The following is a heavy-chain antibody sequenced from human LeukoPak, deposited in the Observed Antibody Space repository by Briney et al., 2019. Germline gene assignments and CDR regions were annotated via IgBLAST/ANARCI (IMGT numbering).Heavy chain of an antibody. CDR3: ARDLTYYYDSSGYYHPRIGGYFDY. CDR2: LSSHGSK. V-gene: IGHV3-53*01. D-gene: IGHD3-22*01. CDR1: GLDISYRY. Sequence: GGSLRLSCVLSGLDISYRYMNWVRQAPGKGLEYVPVLSSHGSKLYADSVKGRFTISSDNSKNTLYLQMNSLRAEDTAVYYCARDLTYYYDSSGYYHPRIGGYFDYWGQGTLVTVSS. J-gene: IGHJ4*02.